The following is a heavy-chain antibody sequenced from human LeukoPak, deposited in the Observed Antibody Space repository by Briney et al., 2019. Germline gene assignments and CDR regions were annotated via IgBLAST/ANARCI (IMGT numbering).Heavy chain of an antibody. CDR3: ARDYVWGSYRPTPGDP. J-gene: IGHJ5*02. D-gene: IGHD3-16*02. Sequence: PGGSLRLSCAASGFTFSSYSMNWVRPAPGGGLEWVSSIISSSSYIYYADSVKGRFTISRDNAKNSLYLQMNSLRAEDTAVYYCARDYVWGSYRPTPGDPWGQGTLVTVSS. CDR1: GFTFSSYS. V-gene: IGHV3-21*01. CDR2: IISSSSYI.